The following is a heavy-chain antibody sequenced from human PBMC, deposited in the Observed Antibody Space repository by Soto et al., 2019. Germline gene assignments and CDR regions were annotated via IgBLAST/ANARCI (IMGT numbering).Heavy chain of an antibody. CDR3: ARLLGAASRGDYYGMDV. Sequence: SETLSLTCAVYGGSFSGYYWSWIRQPPGKGLEWIGEINHSGSTNYNPSLKSRVTISVDTSKNQFSLKLSSVTAADTAVYYCARLLGAASRGDYYGMDVWGQGTTVTV. CDR2: INHSGST. J-gene: IGHJ6*02. D-gene: IGHD6-13*01. V-gene: IGHV4-34*01. CDR1: GGSFSGYY.